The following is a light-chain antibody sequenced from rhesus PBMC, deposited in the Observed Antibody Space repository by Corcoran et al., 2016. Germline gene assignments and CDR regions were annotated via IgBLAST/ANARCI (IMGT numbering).Light chain of an antibody. V-gene: IGLV2-13*03. Sequence: QAAPTQSPSVCGSPGQSVTISCTGTSSDIGGSNRVSWYQLHPGKAPKVMIYAVIKRPSGVSDRFSGSKSGNTASLTISGLQAEDEADYYCSSYVTFNTFIFGSGTRLTVL. J-gene: IGLJ1*01. CDR2: AVI. CDR3: SSYVTFNTFI. CDR1: SSDIGGSNR.